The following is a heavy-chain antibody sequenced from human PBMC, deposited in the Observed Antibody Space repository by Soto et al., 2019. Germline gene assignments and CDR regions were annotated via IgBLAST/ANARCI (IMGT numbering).Heavy chain of an antibody. CDR2: IYHSGST. Sequence: TSETLSLTCAVSGGSISSSNWWSWVRQPPGKGLEWIGEIYHSGSTNYNPSLKSRVTISVDKSKNQFSLKLSSVTAADTAVYYCASSLRVGATAHDAFDIWGQGTMVTVSS. CDR1: GGSISSSNW. D-gene: IGHD1-26*01. J-gene: IGHJ3*02. V-gene: IGHV4-4*02. CDR3: ASSLRVGATAHDAFDI.